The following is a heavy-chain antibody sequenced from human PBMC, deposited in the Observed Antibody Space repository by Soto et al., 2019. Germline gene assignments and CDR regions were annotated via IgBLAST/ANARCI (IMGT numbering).Heavy chain of an antibody. J-gene: IGHJ4*02. CDR1: GGTFSSYA. CDR3: ARGKLSDYVWGSYRYHFDY. Sequence: GASVKVSCKASGGTFSSYAISWVRQAPGQGLEWMGGIIPIFGTANYAQKFQGRVTITADKSTSTAYMELSSLRSEDTAVYYCARGKLSDYVWGSYRYHFDYWGQGTVVTVSS. D-gene: IGHD3-16*02. CDR2: IIPIFGTA. V-gene: IGHV1-69*06.